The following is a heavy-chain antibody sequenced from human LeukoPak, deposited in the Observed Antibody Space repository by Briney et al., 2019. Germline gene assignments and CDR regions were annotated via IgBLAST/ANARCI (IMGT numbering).Heavy chain of an antibody. Sequence: SETLSLTCTVSGDSITSGGQYWNWLRQRPGKGLEWIAYIYNGVTTYYNPSLRSRVTLSVDTSRSRFSLKVNSVTAADTAVYFCAIQYVYPVSGSFDFGGKEPLVTV. J-gene: IGHJ4*02. D-gene: IGHD3-10*01. CDR3: AIQYVYPVSGSFDF. CDR2: IYNGVTT. V-gene: IGHV4-31*03. CDR1: GDSITSGGQY.